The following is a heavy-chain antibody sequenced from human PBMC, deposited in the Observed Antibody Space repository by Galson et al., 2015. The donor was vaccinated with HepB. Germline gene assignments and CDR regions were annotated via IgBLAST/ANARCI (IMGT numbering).Heavy chain of an antibody. CDR1: GYTFSNYG. V-gene: IGHV1-18*01. Sequence: SVTVSCKASGYTFSNYGISWVRQAPGQGLEWLGWISGFDGETNYGQRLQGRVTMTTETSTSTAYIELRSLRSDDTAVYYCVRDWNGTGGLCRDCFDPWGQGTLVTVSP. D-gene: IGHD1-1*01. J-gene: IGHJ5*02. CDR3: VRDWNGTGGLCRDCFDP. CDR2: ISGFDGET.